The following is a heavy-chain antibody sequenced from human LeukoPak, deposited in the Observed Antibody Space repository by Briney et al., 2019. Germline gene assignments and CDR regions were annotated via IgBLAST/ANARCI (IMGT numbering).Heavy chain of an antibody. CDR1: GGSISSYY. D-gene: IGHD6-13*01. CDR2: IYYSGST. CDR3: ARHDLRGTAAAGTTRDAFDI. Sequence: PSETLSLTCTVSGGSISSYYWSWIRQPPGKGLEWIGYIYYSGSTNYNPSLKSRVTISVDTSKNQFSLKLSSVTAADTAVYYCARHDLRGTAAAGTTRDAFDIWGQGTMVTVSS. J-gene: IGHJ3*02. V-gene: IGHV4-59*08.